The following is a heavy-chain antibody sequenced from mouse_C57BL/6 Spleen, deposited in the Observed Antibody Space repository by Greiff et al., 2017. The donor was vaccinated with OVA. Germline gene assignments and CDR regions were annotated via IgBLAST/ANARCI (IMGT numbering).Heavy chain of an antibody. CDR1: GFTFSDYY. D-gene: IGHD2-3*01. CDR3: AREGDGYYGYFDV. Sequence: EVQLMESEGGLVQPGSSMKLSCTASGFTFSDYYMAWVRQVPEKGLEWVANINYDGSSTYYLDSLKSRFIISRDNAKNILYLQMSSLKSEDTATYYCAREGDGYYGYFDVWGTGTTVTVSS. J-gene: IGHJ1*03. V-gene: IGHV5-16*01. CDR2: INYDGSST.